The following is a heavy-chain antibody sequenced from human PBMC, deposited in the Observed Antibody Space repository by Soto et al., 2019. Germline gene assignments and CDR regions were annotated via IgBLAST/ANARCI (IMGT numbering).Heavy chain of an antibody. J-gene: IGHJ4*02. CDR2: ISAYNGNT. CDR3: ARGVGASYYFDY. V-gene: IGHV1-18*01. CDR1: GYRYTSYA. D-gene: IGHD1-26*01. Sequence: SAKPRCKACGYRYTSYAMSWPHHAPGQGLEWMGWISAYNGNTNYAQMLQGRVTMTTDTSTSTAYMELRSLRSDDTAVYYCARGVGASYYFDYWGQGTLVTVSS.